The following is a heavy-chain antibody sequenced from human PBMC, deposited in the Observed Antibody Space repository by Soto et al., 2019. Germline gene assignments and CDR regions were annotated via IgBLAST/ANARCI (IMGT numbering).Heavy chain of an antibody. D-gene: IGHD3-22*01. CDR3: ARGGYYYDSSGYNWFDP. J-gene: IGHJ5*02. Sequence: QVQLQESGPGLVKPSQTLSLTCTVSGGSISRSGYYWNWIRQHPGTALEWIGYIYDRGSTYYNPSLMSRVIISVDTSRNQLYLYLTSVTAADTAVYYGARGGYYYDSSGYNWFDPWGQGTLVNVSS. V-gene: IGHV4-31*03. CDR1: GGSISRSGYY. CDR2: IYDRGST.